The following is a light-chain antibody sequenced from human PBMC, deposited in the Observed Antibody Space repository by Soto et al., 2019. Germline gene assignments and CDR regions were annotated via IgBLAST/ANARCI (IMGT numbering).Light chain of an antibody. J-gene: IGLJ2*01. CDR2: EVS. V-gene: IGLV2-14*01. Sequence: QSALTQPASVSGSPGQSITISCTGNSSDVGGYNYVSWHQQHPGKAPKLMIYEVSNRPSGVSNRFSGSKSGNTASLTISGLQAEDEADYYCSSYTRNSTLVFGGGTKLTVL. CDR1: SSDVGGYNY. CDR3: SSYTRNSTLV.